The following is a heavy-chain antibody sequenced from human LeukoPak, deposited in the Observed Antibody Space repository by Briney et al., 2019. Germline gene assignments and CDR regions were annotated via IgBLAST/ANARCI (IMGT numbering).Heavy chain of an antibody. J-gene: IGHJ3*01. D-gene: IGHD3-10*01. CDR2: IWYDGSNK. CDR3: ARDSGSAYYYGSGTYYYDAFDF. CDR1: GFTFSSYG. Sequence: GGSLRLSCAASGFTFSSYGMHWVRQAPGKGLEWVAVIWYDGSNKYYADSVKGRFTISRDNSKNTLYLQMNSLRAEDTAVYYCARDSGSAYYYGSGTYYYDAFDFWGRGTTVTVSS. V-gene: IGHV3-33*01.